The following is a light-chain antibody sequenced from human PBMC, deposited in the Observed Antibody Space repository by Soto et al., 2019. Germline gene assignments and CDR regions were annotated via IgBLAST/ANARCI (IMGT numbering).Light chain of an antibody. Sequence: EIVLTQSPATLSLSPGERATLSCRASQSVSSYLAWYQQKPGQAPRLLIYDASNRATGIPARFSGSGSGTDFTLTISSLEPEDFATYYCQQTYVSPPTFGGGTKVEIK. CDR1: QSVSSY. CDR2: DAS. V-gene: IGKV3-11*01. J-gene: IGKJ4*01. CDR3: QQTYVSPPT.